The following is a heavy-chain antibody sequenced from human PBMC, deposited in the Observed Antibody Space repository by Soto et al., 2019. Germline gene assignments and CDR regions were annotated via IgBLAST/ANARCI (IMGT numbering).Heavy chain of an antibody. CDR3: AREHPPYNWNYNIKYYYYGMDV. D-gene: IGHD1-7*01. Sequence: RASVKVSCKASGGTFSSYAISWVRQAPGQGLEWMGGIIPIFGTANYAQKFQGRVTITADKSTSTAYMELSSLRSEDTAVYYCAREHPPYNWNYNIKYYYYGMDVWGQGTTVTVSS. CDR1: GGTFSSYA. J-gene: IGHJ6*02. CDR2: IIPIFGTA. V-gene: IGHV1-69*06.